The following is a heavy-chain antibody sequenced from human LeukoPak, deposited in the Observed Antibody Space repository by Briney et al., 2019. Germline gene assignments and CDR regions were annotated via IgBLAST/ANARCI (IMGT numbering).Heavy chain of an antibody. J-gene: IGHJ5*02. CDR3: AVEGGSGSYP. V-gene: IGHV4-61*02. CDR2: IYTSGST. CDR1: GRSISSGSYY. Sequence: PSQTLSLTCTVSGRSISSGSYYWSWIRQPAGKGLEWIGRIYTSGSTNYNPSLKSRVTISVDTSKNQFSLKLSSVTAADMAVYYCAVEGGSGSYPWGQGNLVTVSS. D-gene: IGHD3-10*01.